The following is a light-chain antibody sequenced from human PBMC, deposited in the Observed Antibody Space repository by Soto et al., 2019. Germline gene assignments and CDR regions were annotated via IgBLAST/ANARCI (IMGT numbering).Light chain of an antibody. CDR2: GAS. V-gene: IGKV3-11*01. Sequence: DIVLTPSPATLSLSPGERVTLSCXASQSVSSYLAWHQQKPGQAPRLLVYGASIRATGIPARFSGSGSGTAFTLNISSLQSEDFALYYCQQYNNWPPWTFGQGTKVDI. CDR1: QSVSSY. CDR3: QQYNNWPPWT. J-gene: IGKJ1*01.